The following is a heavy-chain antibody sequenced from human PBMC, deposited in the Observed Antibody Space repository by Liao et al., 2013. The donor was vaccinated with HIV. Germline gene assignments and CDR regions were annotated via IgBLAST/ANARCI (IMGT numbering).Heavy chain of an antibody. J-gene: IGHJ3*02. Sequence: QVQLQESGPGLVKPSQTLSLTCTVSGDSISSDDYYWSWIRQPPGRALEWIGYIYNSGTTYSNPSLRSRVSISIDTSNNRFSLKLTAATAADTAIYYCARDPTGGDAFDIWGQGTMVTVSS. D-gene: IGHD1-14*01. CDR1: GDSISSDDYY. V-gene: IGHV4-30-4*08. CDR3: ARDPTGGDAFDI. CDR2: IYNSGTT.